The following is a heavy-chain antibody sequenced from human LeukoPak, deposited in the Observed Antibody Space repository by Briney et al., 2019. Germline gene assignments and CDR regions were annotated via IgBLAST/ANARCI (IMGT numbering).Heavy chain of an antibody. CDR2: IIPIFGTA. D-gene: IGHD1-26*01. V-gene: IGHV1-69*05. J-gene: IGHJ4*02. Sequence: ASVKVSCKASGGTFSSYAISWVRQAPGQGLEWMGGIIPIFGTANYAQKFQGRVTITTDESTSTAYMELCSLRSEDTAVYYCASRRSGSYDYWGQGTLVTVSS. CDR1: GGTFSSYA. CDR3: ASRRSGSYDY.